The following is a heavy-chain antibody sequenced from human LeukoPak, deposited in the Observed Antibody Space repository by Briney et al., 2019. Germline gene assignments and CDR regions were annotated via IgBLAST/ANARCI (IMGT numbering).Heavy chain of an antibody. J-gene: IGHJ4*02. Sequence: PGGSLRLSCAASGFTISSYGMHWVRQAPGNGLERVAFIQYDGSNKNYADSVKGRFTISRENSKNTLYLQMNSLRAEDTAFYYCAKDIGAVAGTHYFDYWGQGTLVTVSS. D-gene: IGHD6-19*01. CDR3: AKDIGAVAGTHYFDY. CDR2: IQYDGSNK. CDR1: GFTISSYG. V-gene: IGHV3-30*02.